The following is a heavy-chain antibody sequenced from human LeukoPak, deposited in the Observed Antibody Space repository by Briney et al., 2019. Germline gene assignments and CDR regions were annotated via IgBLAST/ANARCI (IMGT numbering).Heavy chain of an antibody. CDR1: GYTFTSYG. D-gene: IGHD3-22*01. CDR3: ARDEPRYYYDSSGCDY. Sequence: ASVKVSCKASGYTFTSYGISWVRQAPGQGLEWMGWISAYNGNTNYAQKLQGRVTMTTDTSTSTAYMELRSLRSDDTAVYYCARDEPRYYYDSSGCDYWGQGTLVTVSS. V-gene: IGHV1-18*01. CDR2: ISAYNGNT. J-gene: IGHJ4*02.